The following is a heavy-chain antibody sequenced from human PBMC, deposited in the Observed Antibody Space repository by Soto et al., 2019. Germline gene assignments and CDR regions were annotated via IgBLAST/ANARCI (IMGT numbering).Heavy chain of an antibody. J-gene: IGHJ5*02. CDR1: GDSMRSYY. Sequence: PSETLSLTCAVSGDSMRSYYWSWMRQPPGKGLEWIGYIYYSGSTSYNPSLTSRVTISVDTSKNQFYMKLRSVTAADSAVYYCARGDSRPLGWLDPWGQGTMVTVYS. CDR3: ARGDSRPLGWLDP. V-gene: IGHV4-59*01. CDR2: IYYSGST. D-gene: IGHD6-13*01.